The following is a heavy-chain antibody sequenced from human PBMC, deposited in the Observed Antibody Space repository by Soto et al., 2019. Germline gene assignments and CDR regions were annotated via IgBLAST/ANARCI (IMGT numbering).Heavy chain of an antibody. J-gene: IGHJ4*02. CDR1: GGSISSYY. V-gene: IGHV4-59*01. D-gene: IGHD3-10*01. CDR3: ARGHPITMVRGVIANFDY. CDR2: IYYSGST. Sequence: SETLSLTCTVSGGSISSYYWSWIRQPPGKGLEWIGYIYYSGSTNYNPSLKSRVTISVDTSKNQFSLKLSSVTAADTAVYYCARGHPITMVRGVIANFDYWGQGTLVTVSS.